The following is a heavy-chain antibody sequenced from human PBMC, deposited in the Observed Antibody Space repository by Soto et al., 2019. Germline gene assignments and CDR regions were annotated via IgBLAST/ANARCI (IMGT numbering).Heavy chain of an antibody. D-gene: IGHD3-10*01. CDR2: INPNSGGA. CDR1: GYTFTVYY. J-gene: IGHJ6*02. CDR3: ARDRGTYYYYYGMDV. V-gene: IGHV1-2*04. Sequence: GASVKVSCTASGYTFTVYYMHGVRQAPGQGLEWMGWINPNSGGANYAQKFQGWVTMTRDTSISTAYMELSRLRSDDTAVYYCARDRGTYYYYYGMDVWGQGTTVTVSS.